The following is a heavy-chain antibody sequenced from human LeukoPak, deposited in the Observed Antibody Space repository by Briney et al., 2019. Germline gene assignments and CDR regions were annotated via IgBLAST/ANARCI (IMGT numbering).Heavy chain of an antibody. CDR2: IYYSGST. CDR3: ARGSGIVVVPAAQYYFDY. D-gene: IGHD2-2*01. J-gene: IGHJ4*02. V-gene: IGHV4-61*08. Sequence: SETLSLTCTVSGGSISSGGYYWGWIRQPPGKGLEWIGYIYYSGSTNYNPSLKSRVTISVDTSKNQFSLKLSSVTAADTAVYYCARGSGIVVVPAAQYYFDYWGQGTLVTVSS. CDR1: GGSISSGGYY.